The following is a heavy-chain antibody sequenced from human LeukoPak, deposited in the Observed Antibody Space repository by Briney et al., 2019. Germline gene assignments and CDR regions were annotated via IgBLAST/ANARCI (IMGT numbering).Heavy chain of an antibody. CDR3: ARDPGSITMVRGVMADY. D-gene: IGHD3-10*01. V-gene: IGHV3-23*01. J-gene: IGHJ4*02. CDR1: GFTFSSYA. CDR2: ISGSGGST. Sequence: PGGSLRLSCAASGFTFSSYAMSWVRQAPGKGLEWVSAISGSGGSTYYADSVKGRFTISRDNAKNTLYLQMNSLRAEDTAVYYCARDPGSITMVRGVMADYWGQGTLVTVSS.